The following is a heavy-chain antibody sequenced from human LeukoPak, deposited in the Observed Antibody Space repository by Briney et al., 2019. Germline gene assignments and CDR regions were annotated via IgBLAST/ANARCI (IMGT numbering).Heavy chain of an antibody. J-gene: IGHJ6*03. Sequence: PGGSLRLSCAASGFTFSSYAMSWVRQAPGGGLEWFSAIGGSGDKTYHADSVKGRFTISRDNSDNRVSLQMDSLRAEDTAVYFCAKDTTAWWYHRAYMNVWGKGTTVTVSS. CDR2: IGGSGDKT. CDR1: GFTFSSYA. D-gene: IGHD2-15*01. V-gene: IGHV3-23*01. CDR3: AKDTTAWWYHRAYMNV.